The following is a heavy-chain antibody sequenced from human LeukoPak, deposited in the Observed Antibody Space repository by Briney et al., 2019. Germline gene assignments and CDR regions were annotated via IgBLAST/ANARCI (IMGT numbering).Heavy chain of an antibody. J-gene: IGHJ6*03. Sequence: PSETLSLTCTVSGGSISSYYWSWIRQPAGKGLEWIGRIYTSGSTNYNPSLKSRVTISVDTSKNQFSLKLSSVTAADTAVYYRATSGPYYYYYYMDVWGKGTTVTVSS. V-gene: IGHV4-4*07. CDR3: ATSGPYYYYYYMDV. CDR2: IYTSGST. D-gene: IGHD1-26*01. CDR1: GGSISSYY.